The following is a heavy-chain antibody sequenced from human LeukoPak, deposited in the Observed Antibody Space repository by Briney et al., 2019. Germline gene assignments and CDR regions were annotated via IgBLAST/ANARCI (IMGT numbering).Heavy chain of an antibody. CDR3: ARGGANYMNYGWFDP. Sequence: PSETLSLTCSVSGGSISAYHWAWIRQPAGKGLVWIGRIYTSGSTDYNPSLKSRVTISVDTSKDQFSLKLASLTAADTAVYYCARGGANYMNYGWFDPWGQGTLVTVSS. V-gene: IGHV4-4*07. CDR1: GGSISAYH. CDR2: IYTSGST. D-gene: IGHD1-7*01. J-gene: IGHJ5*02.